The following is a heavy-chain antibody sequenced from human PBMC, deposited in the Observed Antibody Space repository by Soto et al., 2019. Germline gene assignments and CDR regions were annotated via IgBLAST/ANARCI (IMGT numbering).Heavy chain of an antibody. D-gene: IGHD3-10*01. V-gene: IGHV3-23*01. J-gene: IGHJ5*02. CDR2: ISGSGVST. CDR3: AKRDYNEAAGGLLQS. Sequence: PGGSLRLSCVASGFNFNNYGMSWVRQAPGKGLEWVSGISGSGVSTYYADSVKGRFTISRDNSKNTLYLQMGSLRAEDTAVYFCAKRDYNEAAGGLLQSWGQGSQVTVS. CDR1: GFNFNNYG.